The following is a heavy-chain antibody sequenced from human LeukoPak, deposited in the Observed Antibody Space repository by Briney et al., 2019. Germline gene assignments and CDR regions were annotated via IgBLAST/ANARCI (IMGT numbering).Heavy chain of an antibody. CDR2: IYPGDPDT. V-gene: IGHV5-51*01. CDR1: GYSFTNYW. D-gene: IGHD1-26*01. J-gene: IGHJ6*03. Sequence: NHGESLKISCKGSGYSFTNYWIGWVRQMPGKGLEWMGIIYPGDPDTRYSPSFQGQVTISADKSISTAYLQWSSLKASDTAMYYCARLGGSYYYYYCYMDVWGKGTTVTVSS. CDR3: ARLGGSYYYYYCYMDV.